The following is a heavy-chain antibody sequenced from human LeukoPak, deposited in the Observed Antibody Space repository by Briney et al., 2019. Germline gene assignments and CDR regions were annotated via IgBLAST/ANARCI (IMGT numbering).Heavy chain of an antibody. D-gene: IGHD1-26*01. CDR2: INPNSSNT. CDR3: ARRYRGVGATNY. V-gene: IGHV1-8*01. Sequence: ASVKVSCKASGYTFTSYDINWVRQATGQGLEWMGWINPNSSNTGYAQKFQGRVTMTRNTSISTAYMELSSLRSEDTAVYYCARRYRGVGATNYWGQGTLVTVSS. CDR1: GYTFTSYD. J-gene: IGHJ4*02.